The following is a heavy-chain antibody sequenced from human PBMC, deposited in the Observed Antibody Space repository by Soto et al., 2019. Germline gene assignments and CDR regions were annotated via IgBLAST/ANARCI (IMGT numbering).Heavy chain of an antibody. CDR1: GGSISSFK. J-gene: IGHJ1*01. V-gene: IGHV4-59*01. D-gene: IGHD1-26*01. CDR2: ISNSGST. Sequence: PSETLYLTCTVFGGSISSFKWSWIRQPPGKGLEWIGFISNSGSTNYNPSLKSRVTISLDTSKNQFSLKLSSVSAADTAVYYCARGVVGASTGFQHWGQGTLVTVSS. CDR3: ARGVVGASTGFQH.